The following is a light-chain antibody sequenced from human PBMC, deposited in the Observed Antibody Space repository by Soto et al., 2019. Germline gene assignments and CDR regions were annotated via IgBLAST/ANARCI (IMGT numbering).Light chain of an antibody. Sequence: IVLTHAPGTLSFSPGEIATLSCRASQSVSSSYLAWYQQKPGLAPRLLIYAASSRATGIPDRFSGSGSGTDFTLTISRLEPEDFAVYYCHQYGSLTRTFGQGTKVDIK. CDR3: HQYGSLTRT. CDR1: QSVSSSY. CDR2: AAS. V-gene: IGKV3-20*01. J-gene: IGKJ1*01.